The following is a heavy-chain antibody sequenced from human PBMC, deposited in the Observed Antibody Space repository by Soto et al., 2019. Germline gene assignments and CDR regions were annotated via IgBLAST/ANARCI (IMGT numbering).Heavy chain of an antibody. V-gene: IGHV3-23*01. CDR3: ATWGYSYGPPTPYYYYGMDV. Sequence: GGSLRLSCAASGFTFGSYAMGWVRQAPGKGLEWVSAIIGSGGNTYDSDSVKGRLTTSRDNSKNTLYLQMNSLRAEDTAVYYCATWGYSYGPPTPYYYYGMDVWGQGTTVTVSS. CDR2: IIGSGGNT. D-gene: IGHD5-18*01. CDR1: GFTFGSYA. J-gene: IGHJ6*02.